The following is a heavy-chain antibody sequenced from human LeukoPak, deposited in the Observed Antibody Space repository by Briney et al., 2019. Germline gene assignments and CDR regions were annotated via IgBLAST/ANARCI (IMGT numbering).Heavy chain of an antibody. CDR2: IYYSGST. D-gene: IGHD2-15*01. CDR1: GGSISSYY. CDR3: ARQAGGGSGGAWFDP. J-gene: IGHJ5*02. V-gene: IGHV4-59*01. Sequence: SETLSLTCTVSGGSISSYYWSWIRQPPGKGLEWIGYIYYSGSTNYNPSLKSRVTISVDTSKNQFSLKLSSVTAADTAVYYCARQAGGGSGGAWFDPWGQGTLVTVSS.